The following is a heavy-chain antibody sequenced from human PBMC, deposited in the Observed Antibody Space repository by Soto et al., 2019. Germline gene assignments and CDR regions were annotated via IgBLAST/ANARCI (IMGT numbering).Heavy chain of an antibody. CDR3: ARGLIYDSSGYYFDY. CDR1: GYTFTSYG. D-gene: IGHD3-22*01. CDR2: INPSGGST. Sequence: ASVKVSCKASGYTFTSYGISWVRQAPGQGLERMGIINPSGGSTRYAQKLQGRVTMTRDTSTSTVYMELSSLRSEDTFVYYCARGLIYDSSGYYFDYWGQGTLVTVSS. V-gene: IGHV1-46*01. J-gene: IGHJ4*02.